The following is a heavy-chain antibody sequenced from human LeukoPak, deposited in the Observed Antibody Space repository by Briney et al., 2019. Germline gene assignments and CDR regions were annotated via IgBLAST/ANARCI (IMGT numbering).Heavy chain of an antibody. J-gene: IGHJ4*02. V-gene: IGHV3-30*18. CDR1: GFTFSSYG. Sequence: PGGSLRLSCAASGFTFSSYGMHWVRQAPGKGLEWVAVISYDGSNKYYADSVKGRFTISRDNSKNTLYLQMNSLRAEDTAVYYCAKADRPHSGSSGDYWGQGTLVTVSS. CDR3: AKADRPHSGSSGDY. CDR2: ISYDGSNK. D-gene: IGHD1-26*01.